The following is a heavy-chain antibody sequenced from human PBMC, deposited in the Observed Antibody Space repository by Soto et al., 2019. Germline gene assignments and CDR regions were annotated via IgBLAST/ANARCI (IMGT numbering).Heavy chain of an antibody. J-gene: IGHJ4*02. CDR1: GYTFTSYY. V-gene: IGHV1-46*01. D-gene: IGHD4-17*01. Sequence: QVQLVQSGAEVQTPGASVTASCKASGYTFTSYYLHWLRQASGQGLEWMGIITPSSGGTRFSQRFQDRVTMARDTSTGTIYMDLRGLTFEETAGYYSARSVSTKSAPIDYWGQGTLATVSS. CDR2: ITPSSGGT. CDR3: ARSVSTKSAPIDY.